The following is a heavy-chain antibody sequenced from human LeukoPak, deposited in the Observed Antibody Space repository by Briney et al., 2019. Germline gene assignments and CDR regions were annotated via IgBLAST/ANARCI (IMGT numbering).Heavy chain of an antibody. J-gene: IGHJ6*03. CDR3: ARGERQWLITVYYYCMDV. D-gene: IGHD6-19*01. CDR2: VDPSGGST. CDR1: GYPFTSYQ. Sequence: ASVKVSCKASGYPFTSYQMHWVRQAPGQGLEWMGIVDPSGGSTTYAEKLQGRVTMTRDTSTSTVYMELSSLRSEDTAVYYCARGERQWLITVYYYCMDVWGKGTAVTVSS. V-gene: IGHV1-46*04.